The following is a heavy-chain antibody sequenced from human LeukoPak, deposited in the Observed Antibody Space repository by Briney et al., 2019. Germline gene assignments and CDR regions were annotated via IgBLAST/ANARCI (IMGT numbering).Heavy chain of an antibody. CDR1: GFTFSSYD. D-gene: IGHD3-16*02. CDR2: IGTAGDT. CDR3: ARSVVGLRLGELSLAFDY. V-gene: IGHV3-13*01. Sequence: PGGSLRLSRAASGFTFSSYDMHWVRQATGKGLEWFSAIGTAGDTYYPGSVKGRFTISRENAKNSLYLQMNSLRAGDTAVYYCARSVVGLRLGELSLAFDYWGQGTLVTVSS. J-gene: IGHJ4*02.